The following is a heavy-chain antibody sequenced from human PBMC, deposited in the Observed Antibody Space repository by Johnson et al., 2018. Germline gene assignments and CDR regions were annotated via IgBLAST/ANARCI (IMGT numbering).Heavy chain of an antibody. CDR1: GASISSGRYY. Sequence: QVQLQESGPGLVKPSQTLSLTCTVSGASISSGRYYWSWIRQPAGKGLEWIGRIYTSGSTNYNPPLKSRVTISVDTSKNQFSLKLSPVTAADTAVYYCAILSLEWPSRYYCGMDVWGQGTTVTVSS. D-gene: IGHD3-3*01. V-gene: IGHV4-61*02. CDR2: IYTSGST. CDR3: AILSLEWPSRYYCGMDV. J-gene: IGHJ6*02.